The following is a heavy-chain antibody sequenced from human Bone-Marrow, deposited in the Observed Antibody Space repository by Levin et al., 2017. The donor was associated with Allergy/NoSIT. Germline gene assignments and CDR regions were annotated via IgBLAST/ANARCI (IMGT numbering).Heavy chain of an antibody. V-gene: IGHV4-31*03. J-gene: IGHJ3*01. CDR1: GASMMNDRCD. Sequence: SETLSLTCTVSGASMMNDRCDWSWIRQVPGKGLEWIGDAFHSGSSFYNPALRGRATISVDTSKNEFSLTMTSVTAADTAVYFCARDRLWFGDEDTFDLWGQGKMIFVSS. CDR3: ARDRLWFGDEDTFDL. D-gene: IGHD3-10*01. CDR2: AFHSGSS.